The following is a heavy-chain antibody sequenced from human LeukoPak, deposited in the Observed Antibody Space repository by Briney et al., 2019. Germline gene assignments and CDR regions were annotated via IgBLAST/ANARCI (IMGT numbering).Heavy chain of an antibody. J-gene: IGHJ1*01. CDR2: IWYDGSNK. CDR3: AKDVGEWELLLEYFQH. CDR1: GFTFISYG. D-gene: IGHD1-26*01. V-gene: IGHV3-33*06. Sequence: GRSLRLSCAASGFTFISYGMHSVCQAPGKGLEWVAVIWYDGSNKYYADSVKGRFTISRDNSKNTLYLQINSLRAEDTAVYYCAKDVGEWELLLEYFQHWGQGTLVTVSS.